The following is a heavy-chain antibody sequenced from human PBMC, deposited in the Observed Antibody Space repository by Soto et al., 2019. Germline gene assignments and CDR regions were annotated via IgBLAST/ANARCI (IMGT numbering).Heavy chain of an antibody. D-gene: IGHD5-12*01. Sequence: PSETLSLTCTVSGGSISSSSYYWGWIRQPPGKGLEWIGSIYYSGSTYYNPSLKSRVTISVDTSKNQFSLKLSSVTAADTAVYYCARQGTRLRLMDVWGKGTKVTVSS. CDR3: ARQGTRLRLMDV. CDR1: GGSISSSSYY. CDR2: IYYSGST. V-gene: IGHV4-39*01. J-gene: IGHJ6*04.